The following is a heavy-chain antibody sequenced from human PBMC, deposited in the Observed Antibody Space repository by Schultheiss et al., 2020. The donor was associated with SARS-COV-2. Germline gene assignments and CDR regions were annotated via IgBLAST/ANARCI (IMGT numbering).Heavy chain of an antibody. V-gene: IGHV3-30*18. D-gene: IGHD3-22*01. CDR2: ISYDGSNK. J-gene: IGHJ4*02. Sequence: GGSLRLSCAASGFTFSSYGMHWVRQAPGKGLEWVAVISYDGSNKYYADSVKGRFTISRDNSKDTLYLQMNSLRAEDTAVYYCAKLGYYDRSGNPFDYWGQGTLVTVSS. CDR1: GFTFSSYG. CDR3: AKLGYYDRSGNPFDY.